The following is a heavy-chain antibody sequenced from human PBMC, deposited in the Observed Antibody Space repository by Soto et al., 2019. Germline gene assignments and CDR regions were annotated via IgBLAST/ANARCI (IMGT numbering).Heavy chain of an antibody. Sequence: SETLSLTWTVSGGSISSYYWSWIRQPLGKGLEWIGYIYYSGSTNYNPSLKSRVTISVDTSKNQFSLKLSSVTAADTAVYYCARVSYSSSSTYMDVWGKGTTVTVSS. V-gene: IGHV4-59*08. CDR3: ARVSYSSSSTYMDV. CDR2: IYYSGST. CDR1: GGSISSYY. J-gene: IGHJ6*03. D-gene: IGHD6-6*01.